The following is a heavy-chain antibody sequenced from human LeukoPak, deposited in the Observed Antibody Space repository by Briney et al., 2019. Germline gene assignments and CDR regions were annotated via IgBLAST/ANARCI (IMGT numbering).Heavy chain of an antibody. CDR2: VKSKTDGGTA. CDR1: GFTFINAW. Sequence: GGSLTLSCAASGFTFINAWMTWVRQVPGKGLEWVGRVKSKTDGGTAEYAAPVTGRFTISGDDSKDTVFLQMNSLKTEDTAVYYCTTATRGPPTIVGATRYDYWGQGTLVTVSS. V-gene: IGHV3-15*01. J-gene: IGHJ4*02. CDR3: TTATRGPPTIVGATRYDY. D-gene: IGHD1-26*01.